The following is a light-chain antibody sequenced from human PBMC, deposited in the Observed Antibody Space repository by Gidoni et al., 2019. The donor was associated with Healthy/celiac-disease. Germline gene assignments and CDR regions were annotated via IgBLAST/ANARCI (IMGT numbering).Light chain of an antibody. CDR3: AAWDDSLNGVV. J-gene: IGLJ2*01. CDR1: SANLGSNT. V-gene: IGLV1-44*01. Sequence: QSVLTPLPPASGAPGQSVTISCSGSSANLGSNTVNWYQQPPGPAPKLLIYSNNQRPSGVPDRFTGSKSGTSASLAISGLQSEDEADYYCAAWDDSLNGVVFGGGTKLTVL. CDR2: SNN.